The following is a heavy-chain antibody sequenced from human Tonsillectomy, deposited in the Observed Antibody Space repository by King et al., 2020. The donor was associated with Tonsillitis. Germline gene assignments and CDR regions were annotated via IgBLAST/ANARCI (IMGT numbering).Heavy chain of an antibody. D-gene: IGHD3-10*01. V-gene: IGHV4-39*07. CDR3: ARLVYSSDSGSYYTPDYFDY. CDR1: GGSISSSRYY. CDR2: IYYSGST. J-gene: IGHJ4*02. Sequence: LQLQESGPGLVKPSETLSLTCTVSGGSISSSRYYWGWIRQPPGKGLEWIGSIYYSGSTYYNPSLKSRVTTSLDTSKNQFYLKLSSVTAADTALYYCARLVYSSDSGSYYTPDYFDYWGQGTLVTVSS.